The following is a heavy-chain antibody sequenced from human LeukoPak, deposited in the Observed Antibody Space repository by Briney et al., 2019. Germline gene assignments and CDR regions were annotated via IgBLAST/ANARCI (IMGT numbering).Heavy chain of an antibody. CDR1: GGTFSSYA. CDR3: ARVRTAGQADY. CDR2: INPSGGST. D-gene: IGHD6-19*01. Sequence: ASVKVSCKASGGTFSSYAISWVRQAPGQGLEWMGIINPSGGSTSYAQKFQGRVTMTRDTSTSTVYMELSSLRSEDTAVYYCARVRTAGQADYWGQGTLVTVSS. J-gene: IGHJ4*02. V-gene: IGHV1-46*01.